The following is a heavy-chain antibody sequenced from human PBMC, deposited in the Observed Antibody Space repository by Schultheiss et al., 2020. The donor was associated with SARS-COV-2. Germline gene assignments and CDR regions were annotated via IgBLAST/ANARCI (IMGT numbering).Heavy chain of an antibody. Sequence: GGSLRLSCAASGFTFDDYGMSWVRQAPGKGLEWVAVISYDGSNKYYTDSVKGRFTISRDNSKNTLYLQMNSLRAEDTAVYYCARVSSSSWYNYFQHWGQGTLVTVSS. CDR1: GFTFDDYG. CDR2: ISYDGSNK. CDR3: ARVSSSSWYNYFQH. D-gene: IGHD6-13*01. J-gene: IGHJ1*01. V-gene: IGHV3-30*03.